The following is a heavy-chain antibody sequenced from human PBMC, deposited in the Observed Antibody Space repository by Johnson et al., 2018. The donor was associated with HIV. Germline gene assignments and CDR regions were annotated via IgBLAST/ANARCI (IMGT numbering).Heavy chain of an antibody. V-gene: IGHV3-7*02. CDR3: ASLIAAAGDDAFDI. CDR1: GFTFSSYW. Sequence: VQLVESGGGLVQPGGSLRLSCAASGFTFSSYWMSWVRQAPGKGLECVANIKQDGSEKYYVDSVKGRFTISRDNSKNTLYLQMNSLRAEDTAVYYCASLIAAAGDDAFDIWGQGTMVTVSS. D-gene: IGHD6-13*01. J-gene: IGHJ3*02. CDR2: IKQDGSEK.